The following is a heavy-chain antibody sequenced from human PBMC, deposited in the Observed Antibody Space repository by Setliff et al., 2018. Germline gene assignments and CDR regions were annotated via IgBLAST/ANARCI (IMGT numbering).Heavy chain of an antibody. D-gene: IGHD3-22*01. Sequence: SVKVSCKASGYTFSNYGISWVRQAPGHGLEWMGGIIPIFGSANYARKFQGRVTVTADESTSTAYMELSSLGSEDTAVYYCVREGGDSRSSTDYRYYMDVWGEGTTVTVSS. CDR2: IIPIFGSA. CDR1: GYTFSNYG. V-gene: IGHV1-69*13. CDR3: VREGGDSRSSTDYRYYMDV. J-gene: IGHJ6*03.